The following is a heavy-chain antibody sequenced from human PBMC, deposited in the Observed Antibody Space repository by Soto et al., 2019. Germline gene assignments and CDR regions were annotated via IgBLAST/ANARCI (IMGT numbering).Heavy chain of an antibody. J-gene: IGHJ4*02. CDR2: MNPNSGNT. CDR3: ATGEDYDILTGYYY. D-gene: IGHD3-9*01. CDR1: GYTFTSYD. V-gene: IGHV1-8*01. Sequence: GASVKVSCQASGYTFTSYDIKWGRQATGQGLEWMGWMNPNSGNTGYAQKFQGRVTMTRNTSISTAYMELSSLRSEDTAVYYCATGEDYDILTGYYYWGQGTLVTVSS.